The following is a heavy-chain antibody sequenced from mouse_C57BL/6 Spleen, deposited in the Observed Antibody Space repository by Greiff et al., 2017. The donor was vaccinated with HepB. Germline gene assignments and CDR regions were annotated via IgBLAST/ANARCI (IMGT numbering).Heavy chain of an antibody. J-gene: IGHJ2*01. V-gene: IGHV1-62-2*01. CDR1: GYTFTEYT. Sequence: VQLQQSGAELVKPGASVKLSCKASGYTFTEYTIHWVKQRSGQGLEWIGWFYPGSGSIKYNEKFKDKATLTADKSSSTVYMELSRLTFEDSAVYYCARHESEYYGSPYYFDYWGQGTTLTVSS. CDR3: ARHESEYYGSPYYFDY. D-gene: IGHD1-1*01. CDR2: FYPGSGSI.